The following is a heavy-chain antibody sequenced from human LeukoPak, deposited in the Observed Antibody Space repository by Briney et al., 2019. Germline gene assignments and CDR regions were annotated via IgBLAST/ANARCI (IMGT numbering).Heavy chain of an antibody. CDR1: GFTFSSYS. J-gene: IGHJ4*02. CDR3: ARYMIVGAKPFDY. CDR2: ISSSRSYI. D-gene: IGHD1-26*01. Sequence: GGSLRLSCAASGFTFSSYSMNWVRQAPGKGLEWVSSISSSRSYIYYADSVKGRFTISRDNAKNSVYLQMNSLRAEVTAVYYCARYMIVGAKPFDYWGQGTLVTVSS. V-gene: IGHV3-21*01.